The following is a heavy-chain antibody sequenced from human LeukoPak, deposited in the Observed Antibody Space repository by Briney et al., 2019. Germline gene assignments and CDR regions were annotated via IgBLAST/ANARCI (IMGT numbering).Heavy chain of an antibody. CDR2: IYYSGTT. J-gene: IGHJ6*03. D-gene: IGHD6-6*01. CDR1: GGSISSRTYY. Sequence: SETLSLTCTVSGGSISSRTYYWGWIRQPPWKGLEWIGTIYYSGTTYYNPSLKSRVTISLDTSKNQFSLKLSSVTAADTAIYYCARDFSSSSTVYYYYYMDVWGKGTTVTVSS. V-gene: IGHV4-39*07. CDR3: ARDFSSSSTVYYYYYMDV.